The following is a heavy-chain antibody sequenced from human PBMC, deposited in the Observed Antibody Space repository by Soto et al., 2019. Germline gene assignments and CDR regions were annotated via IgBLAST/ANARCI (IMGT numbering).Heavy chain of an antibody. J-gene: IGHJ5*02. Sequence: EVQLVESGGGLVQPGGSLRLSCAASGFTFSSYWMHWVRQAPGKGLVWVSRINSDGSSTRYADSVKGRFTISRDNAKKTLYLELNSLRAEDTAVYDCARDSLGGDWFDPWCQGTLVTVSS. CDR3: ARDSLGGDWFDP. V-gene: IGHV3-74*01. D-gene: IGHD3-10*01. CDR2: INSDGSST. CDR1: GFTFSSYW.